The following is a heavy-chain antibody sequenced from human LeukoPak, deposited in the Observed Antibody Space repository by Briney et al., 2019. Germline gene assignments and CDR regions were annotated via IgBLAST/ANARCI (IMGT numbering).Heavy chain of an antibody. J-gene: IGHJ4*02. Sequence: GGSLRLSCAASGFTFSSYWMSWVRQAPGKGLEWVANIKQDGSEKYYVDSVKGRSTISRDNAKNSLYLQMNSLRAEDTAVYYCARDLFSVIVGATCFDYWGQGTLVTVSS. CDR3: ARDLFSVIVGATCFDY. CDR2: IKQDGSEK. CDR1: GFTFSSYW. D-gene: IGHD1-26*01. V-gene: IGHV3-7*01.